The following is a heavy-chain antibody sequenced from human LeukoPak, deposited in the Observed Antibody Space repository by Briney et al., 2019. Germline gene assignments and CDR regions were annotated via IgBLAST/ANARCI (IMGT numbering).Heavy chain of an antibody. CDR3: ARGSLDFDY. Sequence: SETLSLTCTVSGGSISSGGYYWSWIRQHPGKGLEWIGYISYSGSTHYNPSLKSRVTISVDTSKNQFSLKLSSVTAADMAVYYCARGSLDFDYWGQGTLVTVSS. V-gene: IGHV4-31*03. J-gene: IGHJ4*02. CDR2: ISYSGST. CDR1: GGSISSGGYY.